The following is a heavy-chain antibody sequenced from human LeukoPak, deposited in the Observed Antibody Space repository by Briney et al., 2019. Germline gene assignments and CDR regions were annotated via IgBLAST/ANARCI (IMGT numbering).Heavy chain of an antibody. J-gene: IGHJ6*03. D-gene: IGHD3-3*01. CDR1: GFTVSSNY. CDR3: ARNLRFLEWLKRDYYYYYMDV. CDR2: IYSGGST. V-gene: IGHV3-53*01. Sequence: GGSLRLSCAASGFTVSSNYMSWVRQAPGKGLEWVSVIYSGGSTYYADSVKGRFTISRDNSKNTLYLQMNSLRAEDTAVYYCARNLRFLEWLKRDYYYYYMDVWGKGTTVTVSS.